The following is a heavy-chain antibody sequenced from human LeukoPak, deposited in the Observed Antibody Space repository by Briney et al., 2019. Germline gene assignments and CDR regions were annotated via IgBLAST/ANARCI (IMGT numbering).Heavy chain of an antibody. CDR2: TYYRSKWYN. J-gene: IGHJ4*02. CDR1: GDSVSSNSAA. D-gene: IGHD2-15*01. Sequence: SQTLSLTCAISGDSVSSNSAAWNWIRQSPSRGLEWLGRTYYRSKWYNDYAVSVKSRITINPDTSKNQFSLQLNSVTPEDTAVYYCARGVYCSGGSCYATFDYWGQGTLVTVSS. V-gene: IGHV6-1*01. CDR3: ARGVYCSGGSCYATFDY.